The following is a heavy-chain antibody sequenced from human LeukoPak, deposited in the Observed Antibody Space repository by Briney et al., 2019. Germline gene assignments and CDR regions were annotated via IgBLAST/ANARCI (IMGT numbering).Heavy chain of an antibody. CDR1: GYIFTDYY. D-gene: IGHD1-26*01. Sequence: ASVKVSCKASGYIFTDYYMHWVRQAPGQGPEWMGWINPNSGGTNYAQKFQGRVTMTRDTSISTAYMELSRLRSDDTAVYYCARVKTDEWELLLDSWGQGTLVTVSS. CDR3: ARVKTDEWELLLDS. J-gene: IGHJ4*02. CDR2: INPNSGGT. V-gene: IGHV1-2*02.